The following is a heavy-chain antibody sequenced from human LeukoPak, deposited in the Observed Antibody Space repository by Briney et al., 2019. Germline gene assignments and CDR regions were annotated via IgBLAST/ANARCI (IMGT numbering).Heavy chain of an antibody. CDR1: GGPISSYY. CDR3: ARDHTGYCSSTSCYLYYFDY. D-gene: IGHD2-2*01. Sequence: PSETLSLTCTVSGGPISSYYWSWIRQPPGKGLEWIGYIYYSGSTNYNPSLKSRVTISVDTSKNQFSLKLSSVTAADTAVYYCARDHTGYCSSTSCYLYYFDYWGQGTLVTVSS. CDR2: IYYSGST. J-gene: IGHJ4*02. V-gene: IGHV4-59*12.